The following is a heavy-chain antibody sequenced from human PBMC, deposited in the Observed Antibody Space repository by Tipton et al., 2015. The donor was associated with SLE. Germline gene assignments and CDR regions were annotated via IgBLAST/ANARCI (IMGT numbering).Heavy chain of an antibody. V-gene: IGHV3-30*03. CDR2: ISTDGSGK. J-gene: IGHJ4*02. D-gene: IGHD6-13*01. Sequence: SLRLSCAASGFTFSSYWMHWVRQAPGKGLEWLTIISTDGSGKYYADSVKGRFTISRDNSKNTLYLQMSSLRSEDTAVYYCTRDFVTAAGTAFDYWGQGNLVTVSS. CDR3: TRDFVTAAGTAFDY. CDR1: GFTFSSYW.